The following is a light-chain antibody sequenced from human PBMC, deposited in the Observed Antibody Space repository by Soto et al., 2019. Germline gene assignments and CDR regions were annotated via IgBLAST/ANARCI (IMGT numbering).Light chain of an antibody. CDR2: SEN. V-gene: IGLV1-47*02. Sequence: QSVLTQPPSASGTPGQRVTISCSGSNSNIGRNYVYWYRQFSGTAPKLLIDSENQRPSGVPDRFSASKSGTSASLAISGLRSEDEADYYCSSYAGSSNYVVFGGGTKLTVL. CDR1: NSNIGRNY. J-gene: IGLJ2*01. CDR3: SSYAGSSNYVV.